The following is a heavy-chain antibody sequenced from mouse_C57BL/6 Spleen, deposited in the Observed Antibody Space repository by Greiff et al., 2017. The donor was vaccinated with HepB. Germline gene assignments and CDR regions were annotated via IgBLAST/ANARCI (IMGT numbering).Heavy chain of an antibody. CDR3: ARPIYYDYDPPWFAY. CDR2: IYPRDGST. Sequence: VQLQQSGPELVKPGASVKLSCKASGYTFTSYDINWVKQRPGQGLEWIGWIYPRDGSTKYNEKFKGKATVTVDTSSSTAYMELHSLTSEDSAVYFCARPIYYDYDPPWFAYWGQVTLVTVSA. J-gene: IGHJ3*01. D-gene: IGHD2-4*01. CDR1: GYTFTSYD. V-gene: IGHV1-85*01.